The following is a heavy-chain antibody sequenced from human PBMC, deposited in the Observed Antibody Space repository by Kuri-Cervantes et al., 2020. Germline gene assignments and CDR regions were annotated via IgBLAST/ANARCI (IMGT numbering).Heavy chain of an antibody. CDR1: GFIFNHYA. V-gene: IGHV3-30*02. D-gene: IGHD2-21*02. CDR2: IRYDGSNK. Sequence: GESLKISCAASGFIFNHYAMNWVRQAPGKGLEWVAFIRYDGSNKYYADSVKGRFTISRDNSKNTLYLQMNSLRAEDTAVYYCARVGTRGDSIEYFDYWGQGTLVTVSS. CDR3: ARVGTRGDSIEYFDY. J-gene: IGHJ4*02.